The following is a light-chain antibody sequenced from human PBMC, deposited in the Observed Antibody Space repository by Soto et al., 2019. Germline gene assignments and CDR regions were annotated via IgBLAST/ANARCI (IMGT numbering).Light chain of an antibody. V-gene: IGKV4-1*01. J-gene: IGKJ2*01. Sequence: DIVMTQSPDSLAVSLGERATINCKSSQSVLYSSSNKNYLAWYQQKPGQPPKLLIYWASTRESGVPDRFSGRGSETDFTVTISSMQDEDVAVYYCQQYYSIPYTFGQGTKLEIK. CDR2: WAS. CDR3: QQYYSIPYT. CDR1: QSVLYSSSNKNY.